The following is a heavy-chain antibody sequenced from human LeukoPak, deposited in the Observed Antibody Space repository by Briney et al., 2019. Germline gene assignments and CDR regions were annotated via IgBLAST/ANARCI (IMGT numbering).Heavy chain of an antibody. CDR1: GGSISSGGYY. D-gene: IGHD3-22*01. CDR2: IYYSGST. CDR3: ARFTVVINYFDY. Sequence: SETLSLTCTVSGGSISSGGYYWSWIRQHPGKGLEWIGYIYYSGSTYYNPSLKSRVTISVDTSKNQFSLKLSSVTAADTAVYYCARFTVVINYFDYWGQGTLVTVSS. V-gene: IGHV4-31*03. J-gene: IGHJ4*02.